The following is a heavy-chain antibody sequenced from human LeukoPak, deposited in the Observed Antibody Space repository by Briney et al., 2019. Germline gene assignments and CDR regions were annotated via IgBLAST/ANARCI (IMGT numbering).Heavy chain of an antibody. CDR1: GFTFKTYW. J-gene: IGHJ4*02. V-gene: IGHV3-74*03. Sequence: GGSLRLSCAASGFTFKTYWMHWVRQAPGKGLVWVARVNREGTTTAYADSEKGRFIISRDNSKNTLYLQMNNLRAEDTAVYYCARDSDWILFDYWGQGTPVTVSS. CDR3: ARDSDWILFDY. D-gene: IGHD2-2*03. CDR2: VNREGTTT.